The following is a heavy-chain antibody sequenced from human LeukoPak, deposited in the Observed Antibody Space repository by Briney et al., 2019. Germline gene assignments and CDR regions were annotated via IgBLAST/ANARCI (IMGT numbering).Heavy chain of an antibody. Sequence: GGSLRLSCAASGFTFSSYAMSWVRQAPGKGLEWVSAICASGTTTYYADSVQGRFTISRDNSKNTLYLQMNSLRAEDTAVYYCAKSSIFYDSSGYYVGEKYYFDYWGQGTLVTVSS. CDR1: GFTFSSYA. V-gene: IGHV3-23*01. CDR2: ICASGTTT. CDR3: AKSSIFYDSSGYYVGEKYYFDY. D-gene: IGHD3-22*01. J-gene: IGHJ4*02.